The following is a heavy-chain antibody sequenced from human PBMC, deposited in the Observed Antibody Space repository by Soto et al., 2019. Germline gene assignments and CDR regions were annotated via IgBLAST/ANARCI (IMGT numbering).Heavy chain of an antibody. CDR2: INPNSGGT. D-gene: IGHD5-12*01. Sequence: ASVKVSCKASGYTFTGYYMHWVRQAPGQGLEWMGWINPNSGGTSYAQKFQGWVTMTRDTSISTAYMELSRLRSDDTAVYYCARGTAYSGYVNYYYYYGMDVWGQGTTVTVSS. J-gene: IGHJ6*02. V-gene: IGHV1-2*04. CDR3: ARGTAYSGYVNYYYYYGMDV. CDR1: GYTFTGYY.